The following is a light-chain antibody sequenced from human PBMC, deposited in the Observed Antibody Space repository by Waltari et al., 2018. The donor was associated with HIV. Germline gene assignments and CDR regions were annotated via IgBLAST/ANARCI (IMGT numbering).Light chain of an antibody. J-gene: IGKJ1*01. CDR3: LLDGDSPRGT. Sequence: SVVTQSPGTLSLSPGDKVTLSCRTSQTVSTNFLGWYQSKSGQPPKLLFYGSSTRASGIPDRFSATGSDTGSGSDFSLTIRRLEPDDFAIYYCLLDGDSPRGTFGPGTRL. V-gene: IGKV3-20*01. CDR1: QTVSTNF. CDR2: GSS.